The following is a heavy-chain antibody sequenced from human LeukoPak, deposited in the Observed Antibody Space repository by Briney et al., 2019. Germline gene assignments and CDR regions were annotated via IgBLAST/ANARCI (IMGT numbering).Heavy chain of an antibody. V-gene: IGHV3-23*01. CDR1: GFTFSSYA. Sequence: PGGSLRLSCAASGFTFSSYAMTWVRQAPGKGLEWVSPINSSGGSGGSTYYADSVKGRFTISRDNSKNTLYLQMNSLRAEDTAVYYCAKGGDGDYETQWKNYFDYWGQGTLVTVSS. CDR3: AKGGDGDYETQWKNYFDY. J-gene: IGHJ4*02. CDR2: INSSGGSGGST. D-gene: IGHD4-17*01.